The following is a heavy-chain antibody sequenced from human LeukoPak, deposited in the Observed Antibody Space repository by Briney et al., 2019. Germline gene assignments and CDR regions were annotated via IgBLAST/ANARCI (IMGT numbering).Heavy chain of an antibody. J-gene: IGHJ6*03. V-gene: IGHV1-69*05. D-gene: IGHD3-22*01. CDR1: GGTFSSYA. CDR3: ARGVVITPYYYYYMDV. Sequence: ASVKVSCKASGGTFSSYAISWVRQAPGQGLEWMGGIIPIFGTANYAQKFQGRVTITTDESTSTAYMELSSLRSEDTAVYYCARGVVITPYYYYYMDVWGKGTTVTVSS. CDR2: IIPIFGTA.